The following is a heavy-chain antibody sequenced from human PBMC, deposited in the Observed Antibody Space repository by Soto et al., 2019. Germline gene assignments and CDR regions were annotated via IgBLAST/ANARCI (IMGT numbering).Heavy chain of an antibody. CDR1: GYTFTSYG. J-gene: IGHJ4*02. D-gene: IGHD3-9*01. V-gene: IGHV1-18*01. Sequence: ASVKVSCKASGYTFTSYGISWVRQAPGQGLEWMGWISAYNGNTNYAQKLQGRATMTTDTSTSTAYMELRSLRSDDTAVYYCARDYYDILTGYYTVFDYWGQGTLVTSPQ. CDR2: ISAYNGNT. CDR3: ARDYYDILTGYYTVFDY.